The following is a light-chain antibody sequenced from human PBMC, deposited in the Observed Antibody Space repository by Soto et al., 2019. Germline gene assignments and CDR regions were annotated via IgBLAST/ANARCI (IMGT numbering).Light chain of an antibody. J-gene: IGKJ1*01. Sequence: IQMTQSPSSRSASVGDRVTITCRASQGIDTSLAWYQQKPGKAPKLLIYAASNFQSGVPSRFSGSESGTEFTLTISSLQPDDFATYYCQHYNSYSEAFGQGTKVDIK. CDR1: QGIDTS. V-gene: IGKV1-9*01. CDR3: QHYNSYSEA. CDR2: AAS.